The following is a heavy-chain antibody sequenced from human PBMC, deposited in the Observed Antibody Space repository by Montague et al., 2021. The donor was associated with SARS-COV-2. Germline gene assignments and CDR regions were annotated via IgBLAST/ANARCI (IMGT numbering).Heavy chain of an antibody. V-gene: IGHV4-39*07. D-gene: IGHD6-13*01. CDR2: IYYSGST. CDR3: ARVGRQQLVRLSGMDV. CDR1: GGSISSSSYY. Sequence: SETLSLTCTVSGGSISSSSYYWGWIRQPPGKGLERIGSIYYSGSTYYNPSLKSRVTISIDTSKNQFSLKLSSVTAADTAVYYCARVGRQQLVRLSGMDVWGQGTMVTVSS. J-gene: IGHJ6*02.